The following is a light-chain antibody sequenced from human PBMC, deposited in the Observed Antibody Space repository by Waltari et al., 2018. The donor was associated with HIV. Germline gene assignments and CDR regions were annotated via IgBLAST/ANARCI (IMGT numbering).Light chain of an antibody. V-gene: IGLV3-21*02. Sequence: SYVLTQPPSVSVAPGQPAKISCLGQNIEYKGFQWYQQKPGQAPVLVIYDYTDRPTGIPERFSGSNSGNTATLTVTMVEAGDEADYYCQVWDTSSDHPAFFGGGTKLTVV. J-gene: IGLJ2*01. CDR3: QVWDTSSDHPAF. CDR2: DYT. CDR1: NIEYKG.